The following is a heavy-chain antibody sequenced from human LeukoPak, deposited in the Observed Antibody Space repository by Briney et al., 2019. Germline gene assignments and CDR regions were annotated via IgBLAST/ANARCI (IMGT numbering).Heavy chain of an antibody. CDR2: ISSSGSTI. CDR1: GFTFSSYE. Sequence: GGSLRLSCAASGFTFSSYEMNWVRRAPGKGLEWVSYISSSGSTIYYADSVKGRFTISRDNAKNSLYLQMNSLRAEDTAVYYCARVRSGSYDYWGQGTLVTVSS. J-gene: IGHJ4*02. CDR3: ARVRSGSYDY. V-gene: IGHV3-48*03. D-gene: IGHD1-26*01.